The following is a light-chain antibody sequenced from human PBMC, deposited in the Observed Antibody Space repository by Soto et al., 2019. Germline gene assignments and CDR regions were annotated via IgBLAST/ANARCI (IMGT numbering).Light chain of an antibody. Sequence: ESVLTQSPATLSLSPGERATLSCRASPSVSNSLAWYRHKPGQAPRLLIYDASNRATGVPTRFSGSGSGTDFTLTISSLEPEDFAVYYCQQRSNWPPITFGQGTRLEIK. J-gene: IGKJ5*01. V-gene: IGKV3-11*01. CDR2: DAS. CDR3: QQRSNWPPIT. CDR1: PSVSNS.